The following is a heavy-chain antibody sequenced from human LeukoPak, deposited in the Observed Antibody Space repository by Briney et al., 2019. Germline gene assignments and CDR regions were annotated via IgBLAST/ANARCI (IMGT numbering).Heavy chain of an antibody. J-gene: IGHJ4*02. CDR3: ASASNTYYFDF. D-gene: IGHD4-11*01. V-gene: IGHV4-59*12. Sequence: PSETLPLTCTFSGHSISSFYWTWIRQPPGQRLEWIGYIHYTGSANYNPSLKSRVTISVDTSQNQFSLQLTSVTAADTAVYYCASASNTYYFDFWGQGTLVTVSS. CDR2: IHYTGSA. CDR1: GHSISSFY.